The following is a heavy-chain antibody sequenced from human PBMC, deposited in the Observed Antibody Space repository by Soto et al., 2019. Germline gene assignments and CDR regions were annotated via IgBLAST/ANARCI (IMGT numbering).Heavy chain of an antibody. CDR3: ARGVDYYATSGYFSFDS. J-gene: IGHJ4*02. CDR1: GGSFHNFY. CDR2: VHYSGST. Sequence: SETLALTCNLSGGSFHNFYLLWIRQPPGKGLEWVGHVHYSGSTNYSPSLNSRATISLDTSKSQLSLKLRSVTAADTAMYFCARGVDYYATSGYFSFDSWGQGIPVTVYS. V-gene: IGHV4-59*01. D-gene: IGHD3-16*01.